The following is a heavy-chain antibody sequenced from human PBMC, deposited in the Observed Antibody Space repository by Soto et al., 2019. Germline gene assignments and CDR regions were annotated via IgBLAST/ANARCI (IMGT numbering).Heavy chain of an antibody. CDR1: GGSISSSNW. CDR2: IYHSGST. D-gene: IGHD3-3*01. J-gene: IGHJ6*02. V-gene: IGHV4-4*02. CDR3: ARTPTIFGVVKVGMDV. Sequence: PSETLSLTCAASGGSISSSNWCSWVRQPPGKGLEWIGEIYHSGSTNYNPSLKSRVTISVDKSKNQFSLKLSSVTAADTAVYYCARTPTIFGVVKVGMDVWGQGTTVTVSS.